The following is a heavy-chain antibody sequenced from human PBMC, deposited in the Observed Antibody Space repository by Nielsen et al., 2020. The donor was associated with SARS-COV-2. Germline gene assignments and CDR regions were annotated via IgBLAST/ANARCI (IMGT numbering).Heavy chain of an antibody. CDR2: ISSSSSTI. Sequence: GESLKISCAASGFTFSSYSMNWVRQAPGKGLEWVSYISSSSSTIYYADSVKGRFTISRDNAKNSLYLQMNSLRDEDTAAYYCARDRLRPYYYYYGMDVWGQGTTVTVSS. J-gene: IGHJ6*02. CDR3: ARDRLRPYYYYYGMDV. V-gene: IGHV3-48*02. CDR1: GFTFSSYS. D-gene: IGHD5-12*01.